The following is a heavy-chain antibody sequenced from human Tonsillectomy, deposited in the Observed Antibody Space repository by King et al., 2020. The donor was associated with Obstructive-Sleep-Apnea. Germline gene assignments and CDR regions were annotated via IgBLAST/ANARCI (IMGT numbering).Heavy chain of an antibody. CDR3: ARHQNGGNSAFHYYGMDV. J-gene: IGHJ6*02. Sequence: LQLQESGPGLVKPSETLSLICTVSGDSISSFRWSWIRQPPGKGLEWIGYIYDIGSTNYKPSLKSRVTISVDTSKNQFSLKLSSVTAADTAVYYCARHQNGGNSAFHYYGMDVWGQGTTVTVSS. CDR1: GDSISSFR. D-gene: IGHD4-23*01. CDR2: IYDIGST. V-gene: IGHV4-59*08.